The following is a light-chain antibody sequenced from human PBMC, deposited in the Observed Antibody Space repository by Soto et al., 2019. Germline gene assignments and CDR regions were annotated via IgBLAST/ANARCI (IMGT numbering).Light chain of an antibody. J-gene: IGLJ1*01. V-gene: IGLV1-40*01. CDR2: GNT. Sequence: SVLTQPPSVSGAPGQRVTISCTGSSSNIGAGFDVHWYQQRPGTAPKLLIYGNTNRPSGVPDRFSGSKSGTSASLAITGLQAEDEADFYCQSYDSSLSAYVFGTGTKVT. CDR1: SSNIGAGFD. CDR3: QSYDSSLSAYV.